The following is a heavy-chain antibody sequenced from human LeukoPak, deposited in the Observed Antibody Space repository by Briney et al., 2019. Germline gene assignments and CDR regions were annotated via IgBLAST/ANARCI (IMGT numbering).Heavy chain of an antibody. J-gene: IGHJ4*02. Sequence: PSETLSLTCTVSGGSISSYYWSWIRQPPGKGLEWIGYIYYSGSTNYNPSLKSRVTISEDTSKNQFSLKLSSVTAADTAVYYCARDPCSSTSCYIGGFDYWGQGTLVTVSS. V-gene: IGHV4-59*01. CDR1: GGSISSYY. D-gene: IGHD2-2*02. CDR2: IYYSGST. CDR3: ARDPCSSTSCYIGGFDY.